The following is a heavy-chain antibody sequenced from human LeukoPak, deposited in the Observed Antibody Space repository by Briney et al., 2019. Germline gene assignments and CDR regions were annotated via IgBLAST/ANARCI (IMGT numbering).Heavy chain of an antibody. CDR1: GGSISSSSYY. J-gene: IGHJ4*02. CDR2: IYYSGST. Sequence: PSETLSLACTVSGGSISSSSYYWGWIRQPPGKGLEWIGSIYYSGSTYYNPSLKSRVTISVDTSKNQFSLKLSSVTAADTAVYYCARGTDYDSSGYAIDYWGQGTLVTVSS. D-gene: IGHD3-22*01. CDR3: ARGTDYDSSGYAIDY. V-gene: IGHV4-39*07.